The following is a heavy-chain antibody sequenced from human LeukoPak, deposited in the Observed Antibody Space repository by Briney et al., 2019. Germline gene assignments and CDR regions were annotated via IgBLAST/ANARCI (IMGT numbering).Heavy chain of an antibody. D-gene: IGHD3-16*01. Sequence: PGGSLRLSCAASGFTFSSYAMSWVRQAPGEGLEWVSAISGSGGSTYYADSVKGRFTISRDNSKNTLYLQMNSLKAEDTAVYYCAKDGLAACLAYWGQGTLVTVSS. CDR3: AKDGLAACLAY. CDR1: GFTFSSYA. J-gene: IGHJ4*02. CDR2: ISGSGGST. V-gene: IGHV3-23*01.